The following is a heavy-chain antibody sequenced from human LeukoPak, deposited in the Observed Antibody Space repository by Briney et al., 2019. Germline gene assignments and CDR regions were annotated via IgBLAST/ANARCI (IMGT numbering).Heavy chain of an antibody. J-gene: IGHJ4*02. V-gene: IGHV3-33*01. CDR3: ARLLDSGAYSLLVLRY. CDR2: ISYDGSNK. D-gene: IGHD3-22*01. Sequence: HPGGSLRLSCAASGSTFGRYGMHWVRQAPGKGLEWVALISYDGSNKYYADSVKGRFTISRDNSKNTLCLQMNSLRAEDTAVYYCARLLDSGAYSLLVLRYWGQGTLVTVSS. CDR1: GSTFGRYG.